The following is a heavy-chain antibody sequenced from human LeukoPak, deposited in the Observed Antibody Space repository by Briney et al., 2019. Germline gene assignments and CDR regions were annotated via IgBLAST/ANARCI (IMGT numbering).Heavy chain of an antibody. CDR2: IYHSGST. D-gene: IGHD4-17*01. J-gene: IGHJ3*02. CDR3: ARDLGTVTTHAFDI. CDR1: GGSISSGGYS. Sequence: PSETLSLTCAVSGGSISSGGYSWSWIRQPPGKGLEWIGYIYHSGSTYYNPSLKSRVTMSVDTSKNQFSLKLSSVTAADTAVYYCARDLGTVTTHAFDIWGQGTMVTVSS. V-gene: IGHV4-30-2*01.